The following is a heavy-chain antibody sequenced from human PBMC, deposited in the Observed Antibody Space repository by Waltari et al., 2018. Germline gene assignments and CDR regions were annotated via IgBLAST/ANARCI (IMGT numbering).Heavy chain of an antibody. CDR2: FHRRRRT. CDR3: ARQGRTISGPESFFDY. Sequence: QVQLRESGPGLVKPSETLSLTCVVSGYSISDGYYWAWIRQPPGKGLEWIGSFHRRRRTCDSPSLTSRVTMSVDPPNNFFSLRLNSVTAADTAVYYCARQGRTISGPESFFDYWGQGIPVTVSS. D-gene: IGHD3-3*01. J-gene: IGHJ4*02. CDR1: GYSISDGYY. V-gene: IGHV4-38-2*01.